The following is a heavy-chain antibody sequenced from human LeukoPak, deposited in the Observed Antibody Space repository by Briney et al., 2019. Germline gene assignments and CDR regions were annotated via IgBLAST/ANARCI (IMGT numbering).Heavy chain of an antibody. CDR2: ITQSGNT. Sequence: SETLSLTCAIYGGSFSNFYWNWIRQSPGKGLEWIGEITQSGNTNYNPSLKSRVTISVDTSKNHFSLKLTSVTASDTAVYFCATYYYNSHGYLMGFHYWGLGTLVTVSP. CDR3: ATYYYNSHGYLMGFHY. V-gene: IGHV4-34*01. J-gene: IGHJ4*02. D-gene: IGHD3-22*01. CDR1: GGSFSNFY.